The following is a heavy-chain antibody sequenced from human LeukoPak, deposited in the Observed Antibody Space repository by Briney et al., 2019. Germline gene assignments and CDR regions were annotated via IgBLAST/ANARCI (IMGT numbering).Heavy chain of an antibody. V-gene: IGHV1-18*01. D-gene: IGHD2-8*02. CDR3: ARVTILVATGTDWFDP. CDR1: GYTFTSYS. J-gene: IGHJ5*02. Sequence: ASVKVSCKASGYTFTSYSISWVRQAPGQGPEWMGWISAYNGDTNYAQKLQGRVTMTTDTSTSTAYMELRSLRSDDTAVYYCARVTILVATGTDWFDPWGQGTLVTVSS. CDR2: ISAYNGDT.